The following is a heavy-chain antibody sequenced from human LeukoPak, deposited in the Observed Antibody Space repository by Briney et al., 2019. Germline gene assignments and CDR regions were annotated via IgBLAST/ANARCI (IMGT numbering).Heavy chain of an antibody. Sequence: ASVKASCKASGYTFTGYYMHWVRQAPGQGLEWMGWINPNSGGANFAQNFQGRVTMTRDTSISTVYMELSRLRSDDTAVYYCARDQRLLYYYYYMDVWGKGTTVTVSS. V-gene: IGHV1-2*02. CDR2: INPNSGGA. CDR3: ARDQRLLYYYYYMDV. D-gene: IGHD6-25*01. CDR1: GYTFTGYY. J-gene: IGHJ6*03.